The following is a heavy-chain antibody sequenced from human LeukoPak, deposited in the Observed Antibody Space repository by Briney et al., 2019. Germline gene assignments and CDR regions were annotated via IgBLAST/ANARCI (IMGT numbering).Heavy chain of an antibody. CDR3: AGIGMGDYGDYGGG. V-gene: IGHV1-69*13. J-gene: IGHJ4*02. Sequence: SVTVSCKASGGTFSSYAISWVRQAPGQGLEWMGGIIPVFGTANYAQKFQGRVTITADESTSTAYMELSSLRSEDTAVYYCAGIGMGDYGDYGGGWGQGTLVTVSS. CDR1: GGTFSSYA. D-gene: IGHD4-17*01. CDR2: IIPVFGTA.